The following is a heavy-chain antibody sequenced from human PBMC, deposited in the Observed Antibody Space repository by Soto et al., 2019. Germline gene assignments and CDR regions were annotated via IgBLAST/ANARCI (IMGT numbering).Heavy chain of an antibody. V-gene: IGHV4-31*03. CDR2: IYDSGST. J-gene: IGHJ5*02. CDR1: GGSITSGGYY. CDR3: ARGDRGWFDP. Sequence: QVQLQESGPGLVKPSQTLSLTCTVSGGSITSGGYYWSWIRQHPGKGLEWMGYIYDSGSTYYNPSLKSRITMSVDMSKNQFSLKLRSVTAADTAVYYCARGDRGWFDPWGLGTLVTVSS. D-gene: IGHD3-10*01.